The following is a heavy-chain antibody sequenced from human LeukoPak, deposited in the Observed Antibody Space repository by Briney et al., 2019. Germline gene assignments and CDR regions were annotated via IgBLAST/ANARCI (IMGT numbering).Heavy chain of an antibody. CDR3: ARSPISFPDAFDI. CDR2: IYYSGST. CDR1: GGSISSGGYY. Sequence: ASQTLSLTCTVSGGSISSGGYYWSWIRQPPGKGLEWIGYIYYSGSTNYNPSLKSRVTISVDTSKNQFSLKLSSVTAADTAVYYCARSPISFPDAFDIWGQGTMVTVSS. D-gene: IGHD3-3*02. J-gene: IGHJ3*02. V-gene: IGHV4-61*08.